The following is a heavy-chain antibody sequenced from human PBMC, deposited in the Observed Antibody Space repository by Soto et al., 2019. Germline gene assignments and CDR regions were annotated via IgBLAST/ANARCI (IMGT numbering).Heavy chain of an antibody. Sequence: ASVKVSCKASGYTFTSYYMHWVRQAPGQGLEWMGIINPSGGSTSYAQKFQGRVTMTRDTSTSTVYMELSSLRSEDTAVYYCASEYYGSGNHYYYYGMDVWGQGTTVTVSS. D-gene: IGHD3-10*01. CDR3: ASEYYGSGNHYYYYGMDV. J-gene: IGHJ6*02. V-gene: IGHV1-46*01. CDR2: INPSGGST. CDR1: GYTFTSYY.